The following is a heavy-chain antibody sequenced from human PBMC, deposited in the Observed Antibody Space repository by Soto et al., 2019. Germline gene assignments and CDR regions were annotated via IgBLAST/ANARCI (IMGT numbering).Heavy chain of an antibody. CDR1: GGSISSSSYY. Sequence: SETLSLTCTVSGGSISSSSYYWGWIRQPPGKGLEWIGSIYYSGSTYYNPSLKSRVTISVDTSKNQFSLKLSSVTAADTAVYYCARHLSLLNYDSWCGPRSDCHISLFYYSGKGTLVPVSS. J-gene: IGHJ4*02. D-gene: IGHD3-3*01. V-gene: IGHV4-39*01. CDR3: ARHLSLLNYDSWCGPRSDCHISLFYY. CDR2: IYYSGST.